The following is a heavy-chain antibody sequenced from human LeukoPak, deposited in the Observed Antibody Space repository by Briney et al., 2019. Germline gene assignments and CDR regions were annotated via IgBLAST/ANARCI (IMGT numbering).Heavy chain of an antibody. V-gene: IGHV4-38-2*02. Sequence: SETLSLTCTVSGYSISSGYCWGWIRQPPGKGLEWIGSIYHSGSTYYNPSLKSRVTISVDTSKNQFSLKLSSVTAADTAVYYCARGITSPAYGSGSYYRGWGQGTLVTVSS. D-gene: IGHD3-10*01. CDR2: IYHSGST. CDR3: ARGITSPAYGSGSYYRG. J-gene: IGHJ4*02. CDR1: GYSISSGYC.